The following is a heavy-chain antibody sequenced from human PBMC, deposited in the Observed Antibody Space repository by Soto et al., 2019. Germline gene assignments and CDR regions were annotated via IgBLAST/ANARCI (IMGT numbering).Heavy chain of an antibody. CDR2: TYYRSRWYN. CDR1: GDNVFNNLIA. CDR3: ARGRHSSFDF. Sequence: SPTLSLTCDISGDNVFNNLIAWNWIRQSPSRGLEWLGRTYYRSRWYNVYAVSVEGRLTVNLDTSTNLFSLQLKSVTPEDTAVYYCARGRHSSFDFWGQGTPVTVSS. J-gene: IGHJ4*02. V-gene: IGHV6-1*01. D-gene: IGHD6-13*01.